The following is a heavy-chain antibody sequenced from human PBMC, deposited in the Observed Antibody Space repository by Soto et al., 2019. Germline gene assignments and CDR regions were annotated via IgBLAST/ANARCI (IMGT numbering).Heavy chain of an antibody. CDR2: ISYDGSNK. V-gene: IGHV3-30-3*01. Sequence: QVQLVESGGGVVQPGRSLRLSCAASGFTFSSYAMHWVRQAPGKGLEWVAVISYDGSNKYYADSVKGRFTIPRDNSKNTLYLQMNSLRAEDTAVYYCAREGGVYSSSWYYFDYWGQGTLVTVSS. CDR1: GFTFSSYA. CDR3: AREGGVYSSSWYYFDY. D-gene: IGHD6-13*01. J-gene: IGHJ4*02.